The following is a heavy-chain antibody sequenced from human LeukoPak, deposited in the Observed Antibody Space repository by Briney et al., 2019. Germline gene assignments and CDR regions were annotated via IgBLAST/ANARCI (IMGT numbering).Heavy chain of an antibody. CDR2: IYHSGST. Sequence: SETLSLTCAVSGGSISSSDWWSWVRQPPGKGLEWIGEIYHSGSTNYNPSLKSRVTISVDTSKNQFSLKLSSVTAADTAVYYCARRPPSYRKYGDHASGWFGPWGQGTLVTVSS. V-gene: IGHV4-4*02. J-gene: IGHJ5*02. CDR3: ARRPPSYRKYGDHASGWFGP. D-gene: IGHD4-17*01. CDR1: GGSISSSDW.